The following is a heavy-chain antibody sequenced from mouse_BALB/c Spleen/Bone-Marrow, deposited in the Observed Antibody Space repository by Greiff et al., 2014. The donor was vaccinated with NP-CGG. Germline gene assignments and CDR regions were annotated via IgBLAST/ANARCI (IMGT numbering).Heavy chain of an antibody. CDR3: TRSTGFYYGMDY. V-gene: IGHV1-5*01. CDR2: IYPGNNDT. CDR1: GYTFTIYW. Sequence: VQLKESGTVLARPGASVKMSCKASGYTFTIYWMHWVKQRPGQGLEWIGTIYPGNNDTNYNQKFKGKAKLTAVTSTSTAYMELSILTNEDSAAYYCTRSTGFYYGMDYWGQGTSVTVSS. J-gene: IGHJ4*01.